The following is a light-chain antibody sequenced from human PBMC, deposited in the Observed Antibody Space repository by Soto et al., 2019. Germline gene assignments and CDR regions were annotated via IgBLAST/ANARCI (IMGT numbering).Light chain of an antibody. J-gene: IGKJ1*01. Sequence: EIVMTQSPATLSVSPGERATLSYRASQSVSSNLAWYQQKPGQAPRLLIYGASTRATGIPARFSGSGSGTEFTLTISSLQSEDFAVYYCQQYNNWPRTFGQGTKVDLK. V-gene: IGKV3-15*01. CDR2: GAS. CDR1: QSVSSN. CDR3: QQYNNWPRT.